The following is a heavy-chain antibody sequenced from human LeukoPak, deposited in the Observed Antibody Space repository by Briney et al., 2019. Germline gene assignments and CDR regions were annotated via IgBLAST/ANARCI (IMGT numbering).Heavy chain of an antibody. CDR3: AKDRYSSTHINWFDP. D-gene: IGHD6-13*01. J-gene: IGHJ5*02. CDR2: ISGSGGST. CDR1: GFTFSSYA. Sequence: QAGGSLRLSCAASGFTFSSYAMSWVRQAPGKGLEWVSAISGSGGSTYYADSVKGRFTISRDNSKNTLYLQMNSLRAEDTAIYYCAKDRYSSTHINWFDPWGQGTLVTVSS. V-gene: IGHV3-23*01.